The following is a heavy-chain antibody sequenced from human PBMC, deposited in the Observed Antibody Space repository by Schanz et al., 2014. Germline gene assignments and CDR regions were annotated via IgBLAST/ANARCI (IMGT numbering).Heavy chain of an antibody. V-gene: IGHV3-23*01. CDR3: AKTLFPGGTQTFGN. Sequence: EVQLLESGGGLVQPGGSLRLSCAASGFTFSTSAMSWVRQAPGKGLEWVSAISGGGGTTYYTDSVKGRFTISRDNSKNTLYLQMNSLRAEDTAVYYCAKTLFPGGTQTFGNWGRGTLVNVSS. D-gene: IGHD2-8*02. J-gene: IGHJ4*02. CDR2: ISGGGGTT. CDR1: GFTFSTSA.